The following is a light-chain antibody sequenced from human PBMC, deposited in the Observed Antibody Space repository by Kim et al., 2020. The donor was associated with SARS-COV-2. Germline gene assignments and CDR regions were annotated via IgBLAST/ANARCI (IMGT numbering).Light chain of an antibody. CDR2: KVS. CDR3: MQGIHPIT. V-gene: IGKV2-30*01. J-gene: IGKJ5*01. CDR1: QSLVYREGNTY. Sequence: QPATISCRSSQSLVYREGNTYLNWFQQRPGQSPRRLIYKVSNRDSGVPDRFSGSGSGTDFTLKISRVEAEDVGVYYCMQGIHPITFGQGTRLEIK.